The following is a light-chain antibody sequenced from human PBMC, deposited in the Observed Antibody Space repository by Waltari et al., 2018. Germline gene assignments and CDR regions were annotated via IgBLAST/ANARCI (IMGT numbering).Light chain of an antibody. CDR2: RNN. V-gene: IGLV1-47*01. J-gene: IGLJ3*02. Sequence: QSVLTQPPSASGTPGQRVTIPCSGSRSNIGSNYVYWYQQLPGTAPKLPLYRNNQRPSGVPDRFSGSKSGTSASLAISGLRSEDEADYYCAAWDDSLSGRVFGGGTKVTVL. CDR3: AAWDDSLSGRV. CDR1: RSNIGSNY.